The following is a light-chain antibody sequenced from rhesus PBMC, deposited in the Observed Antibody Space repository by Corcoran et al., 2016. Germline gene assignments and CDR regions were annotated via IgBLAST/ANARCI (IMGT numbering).Light chain of an antibody. J-gene: IGKJ2*01. CDR2: KAF. V-gene: IGKV1-22*01. Sequence: DIQMTQSPSSLSASVGDKVTITCRASQGISSWLARYQQKPGKGPKLLIYKAFSLQSGVPSRFSGSGSETDFTLTISSLQSEDFATYYCQQYSSRPYSFGQGTKVEIK. CDR3: QQYSSRPYS. CDR1: QGISSW.